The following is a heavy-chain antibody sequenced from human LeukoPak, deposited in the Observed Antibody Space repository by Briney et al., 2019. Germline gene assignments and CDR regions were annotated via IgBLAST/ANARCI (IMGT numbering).Heavy chain of an antibody. CDR2: INHSGST. D-gene: IGHD5-18*01. CDR3: ARMPTDTAMVCFDY. Sequence: SETLSLTCAVYGGSFSGYYWSWIRQPPGKGLEWIGEINHSGSTKYNPSLKSRVTISVDASKNQFSLKLSSVTAADTAVYYCARMPTDTAMVCFDYWGQGTLVTVSS. J-gene: IGHJ4*02. CDR1: GGSFSGYY. V-gene: IGHV4-34*01.